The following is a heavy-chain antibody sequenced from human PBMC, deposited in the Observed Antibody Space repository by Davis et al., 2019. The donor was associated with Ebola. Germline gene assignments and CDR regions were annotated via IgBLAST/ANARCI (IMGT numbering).Heavy chain of an antibody. V-gene: IGHV3-33*01. D-gene: IGHD6-19*01. Sequence: GESLKISCAASGFTFSSYGMHWVRQAPGKGLEWVAVIWYDGSNKYYADSVKGRFTISRDNSKNTLYLQMNSLRAEDTAVYYCARVAVAGLFGGWGQGTLVTVSS. J-gene: IGHJ4*02. CDR2: IWYDGSNK. CDR1: GFTFSSYG. CDR3: ARVAVAGLFGG.